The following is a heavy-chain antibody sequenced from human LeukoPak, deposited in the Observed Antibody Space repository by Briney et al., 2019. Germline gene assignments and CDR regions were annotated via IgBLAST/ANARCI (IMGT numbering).Heavy chain of an antibody. V-gene: IGHV4-59*12. CDR2: NYYSGST. CDR1: GGSISSYY. CDR3: EQKSAYDILTGYGPSDAFDI. J-gene: IGHJ3*02. D-gene: IGHD3-9*01. Sequence: SETLSFTCTVSGGSISSYYLSWIRQPPGKGLDLIGYNYYSGSTNYNPSLKSRVTISVDTSKNQFSLKLSSVTASDTAVYFCEQKSAYDILTGYGPSDAFDIWGQGTMVTVSS.